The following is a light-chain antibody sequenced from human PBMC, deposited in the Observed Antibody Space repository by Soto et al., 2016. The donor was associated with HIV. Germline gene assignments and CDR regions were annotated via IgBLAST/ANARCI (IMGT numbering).Light chain of an antibody. V-gene: IGKV1-39*01. J-gene: IGKJ4*01. CDR2: ATS. CDR3: QQSYSTPLT. Sequence: DIQMTQSPSSVSASVGDRVTITCRASQSISSYLNWYQQKPRKAPKLLIYATSSLQSGVPSRFSGSGSGTDFTLTIGNLQPEDFATYYCQQSYSTPLTFGGGTKVEIK. CDR1: QSISSY.